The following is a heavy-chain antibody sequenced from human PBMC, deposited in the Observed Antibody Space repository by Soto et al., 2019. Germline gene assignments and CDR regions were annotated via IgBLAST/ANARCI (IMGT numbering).Heavy chain of an antibody. CDR3: ARHMIRGVLTTNFDY. CDR2: IYPGDSDT. J-gene: IGHJ4*02. V-gene: IGHV5-51*01. CDR1: GYSFTSYW. D-gene: IGHD3-10*01. Sequence: GESLKISCKTSGYSFTSYWIGWVRQMPGKGLEWMGIIYPGDSDTRYSPSFQGQVTISADKSISTAYLQWGILKASDTAMYYCARHMIRGVLTTNFDYWGQGTLVTVSS.